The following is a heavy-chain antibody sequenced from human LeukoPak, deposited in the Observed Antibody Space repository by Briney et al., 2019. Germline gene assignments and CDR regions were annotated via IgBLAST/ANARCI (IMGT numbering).Heavy chain of an antibody. CDR2: IKPNSGGT. V-gene: IGHV1-2*02. CDR1: GYTFSDYF. CDR3: ARYYSSNWQFDY. J-gene: IGHJ4*02. D-gene: IGHD6-13*01. Sequence: APVKVSCKTSGYTFSDYFVHWVRQAPGQGLEWMGWIKPNSGGTAYAQKFQGRVTMTRDTSIRTAYMELSRLTYDDTAVYYCARYYSSNWQFDYWGQGTLVTVSS.